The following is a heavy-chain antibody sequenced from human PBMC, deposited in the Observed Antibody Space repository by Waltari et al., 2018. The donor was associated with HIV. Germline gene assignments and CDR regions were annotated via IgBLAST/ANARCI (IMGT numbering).Heavy chain of an antibody. V-gene: IGHV3-33*01. CDR2: KWYDGSNK. CDR1: GFTFSSYG. CDR3: ARGIAARAGGFDY. D-gene: IGHD6-6*01. J-gene: IGHJ4*02. Sequence: QVQLVESGGGVVQPGRSLRLSCAASGFTFSSYGMHWVRQAPGKGLGGVAVKWYDGSNKYYADSVKGRLIISRDNSKNTLDLQMNSLRAEDTAVYYCARGIAARAGGFDYWGQGTLVTVSS.